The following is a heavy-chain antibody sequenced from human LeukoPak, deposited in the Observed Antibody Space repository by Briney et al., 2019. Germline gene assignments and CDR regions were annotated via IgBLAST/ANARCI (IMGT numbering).Heavy chain of an antibody. V-gene: IGHV3-48*03. Sequence: PGGSLRLSCAATGFTFSSYEMNWVRQAPGKGLEWVSYISSSGSTIYYADSVKGRFTISRDNSKNSLYLQMNSLRTDDSALYYCAKDIAAAGTQYFDYWGQGTLVTVSS. J-gene: IGHJ4*02. CDR3: AKDIAAAGTQYFDY. CDR2: ISSSGSTI. CDR1: GFTFSSYE. D-gene: IGHD6-13*01.